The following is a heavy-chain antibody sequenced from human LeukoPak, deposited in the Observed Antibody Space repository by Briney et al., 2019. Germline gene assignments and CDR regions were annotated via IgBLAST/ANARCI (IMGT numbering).Heavy chain of an antibody. Sequence: GGSLRLSCAASGFTFSSYAMSWVRQAPGKGLEWVSAISGSGGSTYYADSVKGRFTISRDNSEKKVYLQMNSLRADDTAIYYCARGIHASGWANWFDPGGQGTVVTVSS. V-gene: IGHV3-23*01. D-gene: IGHD6-19*01. CDR2: ISGSGGST. CDR3: ARGIHASGWANWFDP. J-gene: IGHJ5*02. CDR1: GFTFSSYA.